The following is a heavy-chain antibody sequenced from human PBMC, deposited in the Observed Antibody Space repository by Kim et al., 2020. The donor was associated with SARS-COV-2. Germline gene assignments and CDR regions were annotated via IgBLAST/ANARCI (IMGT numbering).Heavy chain of an antibody. D-gene: IGHD3-10*01. CDR3: ARDFPDGSRLWGFDN. J-gene: IGHJ4*01. V-gene: IGHV3-48*02. CDR1: GFTLSNFG. Sequence: GGSLRLSCTTSGFTLSNFGMNWARQAPGKGLEWLSFIGSSSSPIHYAESVKGRFPISRDNARNSLYLQMSSLRDDDTAVYYCARDFPDGSRLWGFDNWG. CDR2: IGSSSSPI.